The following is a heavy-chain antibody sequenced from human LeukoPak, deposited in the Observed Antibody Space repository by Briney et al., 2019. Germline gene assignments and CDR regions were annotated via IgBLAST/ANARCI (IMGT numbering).Heavy chain of an antibody. CDR1: GYTFTSYG. Sequence: ASVKVSCKASGYTFTSYGISWVRQAPGQGLEWMGWISAYNGNTNYAQKLQGRVTMTTDTSTSTAYMELRSLRSDDTAVYYCARVFFPSMRAQYSSSSFSYYMDVWGKGTTVTVSS. J-gene: IGHJ6*03. D-gene: IGHD6-6*01. CDR2: ISAYNGNT. V-gene: IGHV1-18*01. CDR3: ARVFFPSMRAQYSSSSFSYYMDV.